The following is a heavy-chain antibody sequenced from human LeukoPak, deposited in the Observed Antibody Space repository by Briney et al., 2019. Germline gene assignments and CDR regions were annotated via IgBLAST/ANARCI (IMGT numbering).Heavy chain of an antibody. CDR3: ARETRIDY. J-gene: IGHJ4*02. D-gene: IGHD1-14*01. V-gene: IGHV3-74*01. CDR2: INSDGSST. Sequence: GGSLRLSCAASGFTVSGNYMSWVRQAPGKGLVWVSRINSDGSSTGYADSVKGRFTISRDNAKNTLYLQMNSLRAEDTAVYYCARETRIDYWGQGTLVTVSS. CDR1: GFTVSGNY.